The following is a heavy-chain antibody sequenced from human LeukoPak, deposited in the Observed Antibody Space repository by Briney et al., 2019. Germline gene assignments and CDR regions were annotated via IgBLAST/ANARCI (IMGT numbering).Heavy chain of an antibody. J-gene: IGHJ4*02. CDR3: ARDWNYYSC. D-gene: IGHD1-1*01. Sequence: GGSLRLSCAASGFTFSSYGMNWVRQAPGKGLEWVSSISSSSGSKYYADSVKGRFTISRDNAKNSLYLQMNSLRAEDTAVYYCARDWNYYSCWGQGTLVTVSS. CDR2: ISSSSGSK. V-gene: IGHV3-21*01. CDR1: GFTFSSYG.